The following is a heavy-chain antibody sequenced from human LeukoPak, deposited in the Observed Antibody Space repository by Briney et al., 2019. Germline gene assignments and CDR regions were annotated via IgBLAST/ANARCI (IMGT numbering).Heavy chain of an antibody. Sequence: PGGSLRLSCAASGFTFSSFWMAWARQAPGKGLEWLAIMNQDGSETYYVDSVKGRFTISRDNANNSLYLQMNSLRAEDTAVYFCAKDMHWLQIDHWGQGTLVTVSS. D-gene: IGHD5-24*01. CDR2: MNQDGSET. V-gene: IGHV3-7*01. J-gene: IGHJ4*02. CDR1: GFTFSSFW. CDR3: AKDMHWLQIDH.